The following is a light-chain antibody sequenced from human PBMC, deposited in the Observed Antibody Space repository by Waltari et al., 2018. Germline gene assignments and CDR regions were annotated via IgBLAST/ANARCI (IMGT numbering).Light chain of an antibody. J-gene: IGKJ1*01. Sequence: DTQMTQSPSTLSASVGDRVSITCRASQSISSWLAWYQQKPGKAPKVLIYKASSLESGVPSRFSGSGSGTEFTLTISGLQSDDFATYYCQQYNSYPWTFGQGTKVEIK. CDR2: KAS. CDR1: QSISSW. CDR3: QQYNSYPWT. V-gene: IGKV1-5*03.